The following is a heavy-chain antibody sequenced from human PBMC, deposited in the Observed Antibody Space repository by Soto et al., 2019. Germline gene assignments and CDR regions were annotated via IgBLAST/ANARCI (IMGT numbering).Heavy chain of an antibody. V-gene: IGHV3-23*01. CDR3: SKAYTYDSSGYPNGMDV. J-gene: IGHJ6*02. D-gene: IGHD3-22*01. CDR2: ISGSGGST. Sequence: PGGSLRLSCAASGFTFSSYAMSWVRQAPGKGLEWVSAISGSGGSTYYADYVKGRFTISRDNSKNTLYLQMNSLRAEDTAVYYCSKAYTYDSSGYPNGMDVWGQGTTVTVSS. CDR1: GFTFSSYA.